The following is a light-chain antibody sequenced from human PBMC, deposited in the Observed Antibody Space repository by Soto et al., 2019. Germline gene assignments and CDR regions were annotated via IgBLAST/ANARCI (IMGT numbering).Light chain of an antibody. CDR1: QSVSSY. CDR2: DAS. J-gene: IGKJ5*01. CDR3: QQRSNSIT. V-gene: IGKV3-11*01. Sequence: IVLTQSPATLSLSPGERATLSFRAVQSVSSYLAWYQHKPGQAPRLLIYDASTRATGIPARCSGSGSETDFTLTISSLEPEDVAVYYCQQRSNSITFGQGTRLEIK.